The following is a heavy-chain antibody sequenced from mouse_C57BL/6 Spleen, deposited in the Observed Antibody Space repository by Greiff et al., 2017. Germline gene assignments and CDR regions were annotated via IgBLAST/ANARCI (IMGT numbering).Heavy chain of an antibody. D-gene: IGHD2-3*01. Sequence: VQLQQPGAELVKPGASVKMSCKASGYTFTSYWITWVKQRPGQGLEWIGDIYPGRGSTNYNEKFKSKATMTVDTSSSTAYMQLSSLTSEDSAVYYCARGIYDGSPFAYWGQGTLVTVSA. CDR3: ARGIYDGSPFAY. CDR1: GYTFTSYW. J-gene: IGHJ3*01. CDR2: IYPGRGST. V-gene: IGHV1-55*01.